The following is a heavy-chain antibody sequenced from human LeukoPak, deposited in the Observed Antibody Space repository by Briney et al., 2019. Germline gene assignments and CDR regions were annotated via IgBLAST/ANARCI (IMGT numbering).Heavy chain of an antibody. J-gene: IGHJ4*02. CDR3: ASYSGTYRDY. CDR1: GFTFSNYN. Sequence: GGSLRLSCAASGFTFSNYNMNWVRQAPGKGLEWVSSISSGSSYIFYADSVKGRFTISRDNAKNSLYLHMNGLRAEDTALYYCASYSGTYRDYWGQGTLVTVSS. V-gene: IGHV3-21*01. D-gene: IGHD1-26*01. CDR2: ISSGSSYI.